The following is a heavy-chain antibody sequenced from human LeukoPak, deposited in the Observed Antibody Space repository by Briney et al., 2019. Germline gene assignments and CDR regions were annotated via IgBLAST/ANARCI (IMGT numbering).Heavy chain of an antibody. D-gene: IGHD2-21*02. CDR2: IYYSGST. V-gene: IGHV4-39*01. J-gene: IGHJ4*02. Sequence: SGPTLVNPTQTLTLTCTFSGFSLSTSGVGVGWIRQPPGKGLEWIGSIYYSGSTYYNPSLKSRVTISVDTSKNQFSLKLSSVTAADTAVYYCARHHRVTAIDYWGQGTLVTVSS. CDR1: GFSLSTSGVG. CDR3: ARHHRVTAIDY.